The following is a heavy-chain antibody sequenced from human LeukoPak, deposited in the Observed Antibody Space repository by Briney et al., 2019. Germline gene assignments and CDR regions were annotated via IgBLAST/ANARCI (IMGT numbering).Heavy chain of an antibody. D-gene: IGHD6-6*01. CDR3: ARDGDLYSSTSFDY. Sequence: ASVKVSCKASGYTFTGYYMHWVRQAPGQGLEWMGWINPNSGGTNYAQKFQGGVTMTRDTSISTAYMELSRLRSDDTAVYYCARDGDLYSSTSFDYWGQGTLVTVSS. CDR2: INPNSGGT. J-gene: IGHJ4*02. V-gene: IGHV1-2*02. CDR1: GYTFTGYY.